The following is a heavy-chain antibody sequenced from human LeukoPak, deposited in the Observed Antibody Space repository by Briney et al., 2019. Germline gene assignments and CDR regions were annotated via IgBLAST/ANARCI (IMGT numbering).Heavy chain of an antibody. CDR2: ISGSGGST. CDR3: AKDGGGVRYFDWLVTPDY. V-gene: IGHV3-23*01. CDR1: GFTFSSYA. J-gene: IGHJ4*02. Sequence: GGSLRLSCAASGFTFSSYAMSWVRQAPGKGLEWVSAISGSGGSTCYADSVKGRFTISRDNSKNTLYLQMNSLRAEDTAVYYCAKDGGGVRYFDWLVTPDYWGQGTLVTVSS. D-gene: IGHD3-9*01.